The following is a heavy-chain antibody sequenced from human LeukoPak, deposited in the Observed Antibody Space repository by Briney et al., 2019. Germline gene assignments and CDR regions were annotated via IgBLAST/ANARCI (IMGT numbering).Heavy chain of an antibody. J-gene: IGHJ4*02. Sequence: AGGPLRLSCAASGFTFSNYAMSWVRQAPGKGLEWVSAISGSGGSTYYADSVRGRFTISRDNSKNTLYLQMNSLRAEDTAIYYCAKSSSSWYRFDYWGQGILVTVSS. CDR1: GFTFSNYA. CDR3: AKSSSSWYRFDY. V-gene: IGHV3-23*01. D-gene: IGHD6-13*01. CDR2: ISGSGGST.